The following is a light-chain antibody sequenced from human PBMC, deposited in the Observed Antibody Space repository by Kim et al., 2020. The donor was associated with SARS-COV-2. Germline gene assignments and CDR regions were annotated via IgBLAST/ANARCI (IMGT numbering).Light chain of an antibody. CDR3: QQYSSSPAT. J-gene: IGKJ1*01. CDR1: QRVSSNY. V-gene: IGKV3-20*01. CDR2: GAS. Sequence: SPGERATLSCRASQRVSSNYLAWYQQKSGQAPRLLIYGASSRATGIPDRFSGSGSGTDFTLTITRLEPEDFAVYYCQQYSSSPATFGQGTKVDIK.